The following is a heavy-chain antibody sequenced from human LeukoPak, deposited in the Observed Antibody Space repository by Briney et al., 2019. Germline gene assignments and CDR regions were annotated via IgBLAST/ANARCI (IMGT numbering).Heavy chain of an antibody. CDR3: ARDKRMTVAGVGAGENWFDP. V-gene: IGHV3-21*01. D-gene: IGHD6-19*01. CDR2: ISSSSSYI. Sequence: PGGSLRLSCAVSGFTFSRYNMNWVRQAPGKGLEWVSSISSSSSYIYYADSVKGRFTISRDNAKNSLYLQMSSLRAEDTAVYYCARDKRMTVAGVGAGENWFDPWGQGTLVTVSS. CDR1: GFTFSRYN. J-gene: IGHJ5*02.